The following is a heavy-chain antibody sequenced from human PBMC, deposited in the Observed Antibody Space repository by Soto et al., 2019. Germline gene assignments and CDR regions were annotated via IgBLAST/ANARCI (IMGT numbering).Heavy chain of an antibody. Sequence: SDTLSLTCTVSVGSISSSSYYWGWIRQPPGQGLEWIGSIYYSGSPYYNPSPKSRVTISGDTSKNQFSRKLSSGTAADTAVYYCARHGIMGGTLLGSSEFDPWGQGTLVAV. D-gene: IGHD1-26*01. CDR2: IYYSGSP. CDR3: ARHGIMGGTLLGSSEFDP. CDR1: VGSISSSSYY. V-gene: IGHV4-39*01. J-gene: IGHJ5*02.